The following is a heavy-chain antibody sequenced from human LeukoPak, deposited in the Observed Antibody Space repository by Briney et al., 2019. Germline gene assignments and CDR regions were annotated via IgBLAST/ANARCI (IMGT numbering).Heavy chain of an antibody. Sequence: QPGGSLRLSCAASGFTFSNYAMSWVRQAPGKGLEWVSGISASGGSYYADPVKGRFTVSRDISKNTLYLQMNSLRAEDTAVYFCAREPRDCTGGTCQSAGGYYFYYWSQGTLVTVSS. CDR1: GFTFSNYA. J-gene: IGHJ4*02. D-gene: IGHD2-15*01. CDR2: ISASGGS. CDR3: AREPRDCTGGTCQSAGGYYFYY. V-gene: IGHV3-23*01.